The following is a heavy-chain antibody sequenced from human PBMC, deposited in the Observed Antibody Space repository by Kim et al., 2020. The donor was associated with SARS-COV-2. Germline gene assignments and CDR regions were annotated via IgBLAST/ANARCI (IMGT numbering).Heavy chain of an antibody. V-gene: IGHV1-69*04. CDR3: AREGLTMVRGRASLGGDWFDP. CDR1: GGTFSSYT. J-gene: IGHJ5*02. CDR2: IIPILGIA. Sequence: SVKVSCKASGGTFSSYTISWVRQAPGQGLEWMGRIIPILGIANYAQKFQGRVTITADKSTSTAYMELSSLRSEDTAVYYCAREGLTMVRGRASLGGDWFDPWGQGTLVTVSS. D-gene: IGHD3-10*01.